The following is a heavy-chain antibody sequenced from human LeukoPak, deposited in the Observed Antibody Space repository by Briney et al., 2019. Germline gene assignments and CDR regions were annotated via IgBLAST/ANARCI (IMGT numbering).Heavy chain of an antibody. J-gene: IGHJ4*02. V-gene: IGHV1-69*04. Sequence: SVKVSCKASGGTFSSYAISWVRQAPGQGLEWMGRIIPILGIANYAQKFQGRVTITADKSTSTAYMELSSLGSEDTAVYYCARVSYYYDSSGYFFDYWGQGTLVTVSS. CDR1: GGTFSSYA. D-gene: IGHD3-22*01. CDR2: IIPILGIA. CDR3: ARVSYYYDSSGYFFDY.